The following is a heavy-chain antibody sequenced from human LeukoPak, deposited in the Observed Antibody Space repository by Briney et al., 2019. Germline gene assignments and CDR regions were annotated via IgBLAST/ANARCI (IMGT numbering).Heavy chain of an antibody. V-gene: IGHV4-59*01. CDR3: ASEGPHMIGSFDI. J-gene: IGHJ3*02. Sequence: SETLSLTCTVSGGSISSYYWSWIRQPPGKGLEWIGYIYYSGSTNYNPSLKSRVTISVDTSKNQFSLKLSSVTAADTAVYYCASEGPHMIGSFDIWGQGIMVTVSS. D-gene: IGHD3-22*01. CDR1: GGSISSYY. CDR2: IYYSGST.